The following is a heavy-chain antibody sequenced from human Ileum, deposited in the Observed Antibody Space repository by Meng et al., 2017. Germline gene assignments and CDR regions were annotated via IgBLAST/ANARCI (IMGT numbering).Heavy chain of an antibody. CDR2: ISRSGTT. CDR1: GGSFSTYY. V-gene: IGHV4-34*01. CDR3: ARSGVTTVTYLD. D-gene: IGHD4-11*01. Sequence: QGQLQQRGPGLLKPSHTLSLTCAIGGGSFSTYYWSWIRQPPGKGLEWIGEISRSGTTNYNPSLKSRVTISVDTSKNQFSLTVTSVTAADSALYYCARSGVTTVTYLDWGQGTLVTVSS. J-gene: IGHJ4*02.